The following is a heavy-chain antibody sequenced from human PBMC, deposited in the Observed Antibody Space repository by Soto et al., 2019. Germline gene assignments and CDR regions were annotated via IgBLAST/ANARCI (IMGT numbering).Heavy chain of an antibody. CDR2: IYYSGST. CDR3: ASGYSSTPANWFDP. J-gene: IGHJ5*02. V-gene: IGHV4-39*01. D-gene: IGHD2-2*01. Sequence: QLQLQESGPGLVKPSETLSLTCTVSGGSISSSSYYWGWIRQPPGKGLEWIGSIYYSGSTYYNPSLKSRVTISVDTSKNQFSLKLSSVTAADTAVYYCASGYSSTPANWFDPWGQGTLVTVSS. CDR1: GGSISSSSYY.